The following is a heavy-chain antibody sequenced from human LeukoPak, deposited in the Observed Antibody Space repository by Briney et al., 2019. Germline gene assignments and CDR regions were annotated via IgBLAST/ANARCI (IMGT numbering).Heavy chain of an antibody. CDR3: ARGFWSRYYDY. J-gene: IGHJ4*02. CDR2: VHHSGST. CDR1: GYSISNAYY. V-gene: IGHV4-38-2*02. D-gene: IGHD2-8*02. Sequence: PSETLSLTCTVSGYSISNAYYWGWIRQPPGKGLEWIGSVHHSGSTYYNPSLKSRLTISVDTSKNQFSLKLSSVTAADTAVYFCARGFWSRYYDYWGQGTLVTVSS.